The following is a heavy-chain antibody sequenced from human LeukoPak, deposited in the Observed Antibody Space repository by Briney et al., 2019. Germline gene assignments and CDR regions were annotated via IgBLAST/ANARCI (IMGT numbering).Heavy chain of an antibody. V-gene: IGHV3-74*01. CDR2: INTDGSRT. Sequence: GGSLRLACAASGFTFSSYWMHWVRQAPGKGLVWVSHINTDGSRTYYADSVKGRFTISRDNAKNTMYLQMNRLRAECTAVYFCARDLDYGGQLWGQGTLVTVSS. J-gene: IGHJ4*02. CDR1: GFTFSSYW. CDR3: ARDLDYGGQL. D-gene: IGHD4-23*01.